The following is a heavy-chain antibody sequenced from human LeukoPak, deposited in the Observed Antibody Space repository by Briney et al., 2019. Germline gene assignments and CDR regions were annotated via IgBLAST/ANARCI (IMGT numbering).Heavy chain of an antibody. D-gene: IGHD4-23*01. CDR1: GGSFSGYY. Sequence: PSETLSLTCAVYGGSFSGYYWSWIRQPPGKGLEWIGEINHSGSTNYNPSLKSRVTISVDTSKNQFSLKLSSVTAADTAVYYCAGKGAYGGNLGICDYWGQGTLVTVSS. CDR2: INHSGST. J-gene: IGHJ4*02. V-gene: IGHV4-34*01. CDR3: AGKGAYGGNLGICDY.